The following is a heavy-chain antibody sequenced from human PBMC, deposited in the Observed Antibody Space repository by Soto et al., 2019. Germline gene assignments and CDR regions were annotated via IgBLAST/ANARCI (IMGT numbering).Heavy chain of an antibody. Sequence: GGSLRLSCAASGFTVSSNYMSWVRQAPGKGLEWVSVIYSGGSTYYADSVKGRFTISRDNSKNTLYLQMNSLRAEDTAVYYCARDRVGATNFDYWGQGTLVTVSS. CDR1: GFTVSSNY. D-gene: IGHD1-26*01. CDR2: IYSGGST. J-gene: IGHJ4*02. CDR3: ARDRVGATNFDY. V-gene: IGHV3-66*01.